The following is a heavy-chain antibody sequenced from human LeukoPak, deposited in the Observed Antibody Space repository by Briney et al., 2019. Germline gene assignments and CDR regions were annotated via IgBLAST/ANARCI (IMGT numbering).Heavy chain of an antibody. J-gene: IGHJ4*02. D-gene: IGHD6-13*01. CDR2: IKQDGSEK. Sequence: GGSLRLSCAASGFTFSSYAMSWVRQAPGKGLEWVANIKQDGSEKYHVDSVKGRFTISRDNAKNSLYLQMSSLRAEDTAVYHCASWIAAAGTASSYWGQGTLVTVSS. CDR3: ASWIAAAGTASSY. V-gene: IGHV3-7*01. CDR1: GFTFSSYA.